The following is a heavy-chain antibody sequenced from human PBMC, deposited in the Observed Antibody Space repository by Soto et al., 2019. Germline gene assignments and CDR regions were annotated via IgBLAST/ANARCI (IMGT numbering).Heavy chain of an antibody. V-gene: IGHV5-51*01. CDR2: IYPGDSDT. J-gene: IGHJ4*02. CDR3: ARGGLSGIAAAGTFDY. D-gene: IGHD6-13*01. CDR1: GYSFTSYW. Sequence: GESLKISCKGSGYSFTSYWIGWVRQMPGKGLEWMGIIYPGDSDTRYSPSFQGQVTISADKSISTAYLQWSSLKASDTAMYYCARGGLSGIAAAGTFDYWGQGTLVTVSS.